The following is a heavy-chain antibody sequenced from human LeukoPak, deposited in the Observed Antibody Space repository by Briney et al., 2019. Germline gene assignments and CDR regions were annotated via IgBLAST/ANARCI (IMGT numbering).Heavy chain of an antibody. Sequence: PSETLSLTCAVYGGSFSGYYWSWIRQPPGKGLEWIGEINHSGSTNYNPSLKSRVTISVDTSKNQFSLELSSMTAADTAVYYCARGLKWDYVETRLWNYWGQGTLVTVSS. V-gene: IGHV4-34*01. D-gene: IGHD1-26*01. CDR1: GGSFSGYY. CDR3: ARGLKWDYVETRLWNY. CDR2: INHSGST. J-gene: IGHJ4*02.